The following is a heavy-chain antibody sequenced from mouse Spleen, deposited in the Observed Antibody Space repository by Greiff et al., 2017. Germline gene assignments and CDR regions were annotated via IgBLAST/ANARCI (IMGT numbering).Heavy chain of an antibody. V-gene: IGHV1-69*01. Sequence: QVQLKQPGAELVMPGASVKLSCKASGYTFTSYWMHWVKQRPGQGLEWIGEIDPSDSYTNYNQKFKGKATLTVDKSSSTAYMQLSSLTSEDSAVYYCARDDGSSHWYFGVWGAGTTVTVSS. CDR2: IDPSDSYT. D-gene: IGHD1-3*01. CDR3: ARDDGSSHWYFGV. CDR1: GYTFTSYW. J-gene: IGHJ1*01.